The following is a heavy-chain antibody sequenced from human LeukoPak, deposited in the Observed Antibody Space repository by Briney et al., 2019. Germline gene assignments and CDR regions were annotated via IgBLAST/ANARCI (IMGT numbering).Heavy chain of an antibody. CDR1: GGSFSGYY. V-gene: IGHV4-59*10. D-gene: IGHD5-12*01. CDR2: IYTSGST. Sequence: PSETLSLTCAVYGGSFSGYYWSWIRQPAGKGLEWIGRIYTSGSTNYNPSLKSRVTMSVDTSKNQFSLKLSSVTAADTAVYYCARYGGYDRYFDYWGQGTLVTVSS. J-gene: IGHJ4*02. CDR3: ARYGGYDRYFDY.